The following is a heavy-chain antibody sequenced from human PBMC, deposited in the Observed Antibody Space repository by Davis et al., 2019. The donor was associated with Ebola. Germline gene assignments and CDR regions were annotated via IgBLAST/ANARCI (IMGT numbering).Heavy chain of an antibody. V-gene: IGHV3-30*03. Sequence: GESLKISCAASGFTFSSYGMHWVRQAPGKGPEWVAVISYDETNKDYADSVMGRFTVSRDNSKNTVFLQMNSLRVEDTAHYYCAQGSSPDNWGPGTLVTVSS. CDR1: GFTFSSYG. CDR2: ISYDETNK. J-gene: IGHJ4*02. D-gene: IGHD6-6*01. CDR3: AQGSSPDN.